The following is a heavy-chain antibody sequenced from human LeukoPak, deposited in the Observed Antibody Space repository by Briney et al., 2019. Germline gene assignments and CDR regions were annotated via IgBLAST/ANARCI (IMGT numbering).Heavy chain of an antibody. CDR2: IRGSGDGT. D-gene: IGHD6-13*01. J-gene: IGHJ4*02. CDR3: ARPHLRAGIAARGNYFDY. Sequence: GGSLRLSCAASGFTFSSYAMSWVRQAPGKGLEWVSGIRGSGDGTYHADSVKGRFTISRDNSKNTLYLQMNSLRAEDTAVYYCARPHLRAGIAARGNYFDYWGQGTLVTVSS. V-gene: IGHV3-23*01. CDR1: GFTFSSYA.